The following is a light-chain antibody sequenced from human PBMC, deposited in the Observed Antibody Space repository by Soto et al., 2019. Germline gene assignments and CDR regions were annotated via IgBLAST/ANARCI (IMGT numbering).Light chain of an antibody. V-gene: IGLV2-14*01. CDR3: SSYSRSSTLYV. CDR2: EVT. CDR1: SSGVGGYNY. J-gene: IGLJ1*01. Sequence: QSVLTQPASVSGSPGQSITISCTGTSSGVGGYNYVSWYQQHPGKAPKLMIYEVTNRPSGVSNRFSGSKSANTASLTISGLQAEDEADYYCSSYSRSSTLYVFGTGTKVTVL.